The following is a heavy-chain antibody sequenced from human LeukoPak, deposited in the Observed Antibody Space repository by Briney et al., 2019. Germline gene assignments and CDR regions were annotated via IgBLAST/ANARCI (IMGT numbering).Heavy chain of an antibody. CDR2: IYHSGST. CDR1: GGSIGSGGYS. D-gene: IGHD5-12*01. Sequence: SQTLSLTCAVSGGSIGSGGYSWSWIRQPPGKGLEWIGYIYHSGSTYYNPSLKSRVTISVDRSKNQFSLKLSSVTAADTAVYYCARAVEGIVATISYFDYWGQGTLVTVSS. J-gene: IGHJ4*02. CDR3: ARAVEGIVATISYFDY. V-gene: IGHV4-30-2*01.